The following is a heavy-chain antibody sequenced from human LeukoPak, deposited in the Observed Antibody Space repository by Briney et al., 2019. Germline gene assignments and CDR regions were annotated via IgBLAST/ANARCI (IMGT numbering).Heavy chain of an antibody. CDR3: ARGHLGIPHYFDY. CDR1: GYTFTGYY. CDR2: INPNSGGT. J-gene: IGHJ4*02. V-gene: IGHV1-2*04. D-gene: IGHD1-14*01. Sequence: GASVKVSCKTSGYTFTGYYMHWVRQAPGQGLEWMGWINPNSGGTNYAQKFQGWVTMTRDTSISTAYMEVSRLRSDDTAVYYCARGHLGIPHYFDYWGQGTLVTVSS.